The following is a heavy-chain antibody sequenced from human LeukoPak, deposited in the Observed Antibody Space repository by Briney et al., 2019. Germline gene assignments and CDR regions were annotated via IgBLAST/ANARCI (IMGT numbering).Heavy chain of an antibody. V-gene: IGHV3-21*01. CDR1: GYTFSHYS. CDR3: VSGNDPDSTWENYRLDAFDI. Sequence: GSLRLSCAASGYTFSHYSVNWVRQAPGKGLEWVSSISSTSDYIYYADSVKGRFTISRDNTKSPLYLQMNSLRAEDTAVYYCVSGNDPDSTWENYRLDAFDIWGQGTTVIVSS. J-gene: IGHJ3*02. D-gene: IGHD3-16*02. CDR2: ISSTSDYI.